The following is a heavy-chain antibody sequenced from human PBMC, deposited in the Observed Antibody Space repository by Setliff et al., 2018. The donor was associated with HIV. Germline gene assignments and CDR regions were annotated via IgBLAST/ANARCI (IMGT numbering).Heavy chain of an antibody. CDR3: ARQRWVYSGLDN. D-gene: IGHD5-12*01. J-gene: IGHJ1*01. CDR2: IIYSGSI. V-gene: IGHV4-34*12. Sequence: SETLSLTCRVYGGSFSGYYWTWIRQLSGKGLEWIGEIIYSGSINHNPSLRSRVTISLDTSKNYFSLNLRFVTAADTAIYYCARQRWVYSGLDNWGQGTLVTVSS. CDR1: GGSFSGYY.